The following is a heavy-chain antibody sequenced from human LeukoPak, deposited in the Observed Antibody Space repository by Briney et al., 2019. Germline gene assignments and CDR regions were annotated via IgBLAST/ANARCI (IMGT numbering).Heavy chain of an antibody. D-gene: IGHD3-10*01. V-gene: IGHV4-39*07. Sequence: SETLSLTCTVSGGSISTSSYYWGWVRQPPGKGLEWIGNIFYSGSTYYSPSLKSRVTISLDTSKNQFSLKLSSVTAADTAVYYCARGPRFGELLWHWFDPWGQGTLVTVSS. CDR1: GGSISTSSYY. J-gene: IGHJ5*02. CDR3: ARGPRFGELLWHWFDP. CDR2: IFYSGST.